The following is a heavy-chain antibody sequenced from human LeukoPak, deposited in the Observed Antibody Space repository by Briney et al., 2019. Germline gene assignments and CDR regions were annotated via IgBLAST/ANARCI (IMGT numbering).Heavy chain of an antibody. V-gene: IGHV4-34*01. CDR2: IYYSGST. CDR1: GGSFSGCY. Sequence: PSETLSLTCAVYGGSFSGCYWSWIRQPPGKGLEWIGSIYYSGSTYYNPSLKSRVTISVDTSKNQFSLKLNSVTAADTAVYYCARLRITIFGVVRRDYYYMDVWGKGTTVTVSS. D-gene: IGHD3-3*01. CDR3: ARLRITIFGVVRRDYYYMDV. J-gene: IGHJ6*03.